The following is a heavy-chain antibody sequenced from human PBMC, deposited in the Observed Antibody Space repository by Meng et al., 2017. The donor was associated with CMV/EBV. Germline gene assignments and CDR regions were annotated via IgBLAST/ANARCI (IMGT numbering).Heavy chain of an antibody. V-gene: IGHV3-9*01. D-gene: IGHD1-26*01. CDR2: ISWNSGSI. CDR3: ARMGGIDY. Sequence: SLKISCAASGFTFDDYAMHWVRQAPGKGLEWVSGISWNSGSIGYADSVKGRFTISRDNAKNSLYLQMSSLRSEDTAVYYCARMGGIDYWGQGTLVTVSS. J-gene: IGHJ4*02. CDR1: GFTFDDYA.